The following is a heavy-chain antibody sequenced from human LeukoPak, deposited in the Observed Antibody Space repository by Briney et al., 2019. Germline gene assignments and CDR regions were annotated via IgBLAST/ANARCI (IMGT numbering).Heavy chain of an antibody. CDR2: IYHSGST. CDR3: ARAGRYTSGWYFDY. V-gene: IGHV4-4*02. Sequence: SGTLSITCAVSGGSISSSNWWSWVRQPPGKGLEWIGEIYHSGSTNYNPSLKSRVTISVDTSKNQFSLKLSSVTAADTAVYYCARAGRYTSGWYFDYWGQGTLVTVSS. D-gene: IGHD6-19*01. J-gene: IGHJ4*02. CDR1: GGSISSSNW.